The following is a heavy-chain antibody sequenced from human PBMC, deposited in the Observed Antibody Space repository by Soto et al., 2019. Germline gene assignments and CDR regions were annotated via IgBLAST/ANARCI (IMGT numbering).Heavy chain of an antibody. Sequence: GGSLRLSCAASGFTVSGKKYITWVRQAPGQGLEWVSALYIADGTFYADSVRGRFTVSIDSSKNTVYLQMNNLSLEDAAVYFCATWLLREHAFDIWGLGTMVTVSS. CDR1: GFTVSGKKY. CDR3: ATWLLREHAFDI. V-gene: IGHV3-53*01. J-gene: IGHJ3*02. CDR2: LYIADGT. D-gene: IGHD2-15*01.